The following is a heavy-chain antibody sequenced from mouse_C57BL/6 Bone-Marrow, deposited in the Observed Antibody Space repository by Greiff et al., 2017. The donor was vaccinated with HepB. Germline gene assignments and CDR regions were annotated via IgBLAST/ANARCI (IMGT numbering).Heavy chain of an antibody. D-gene: IGHD3-3*01. CDR2: INPSTGGT. Sequence: EVKVVESGPELVKPGASVKISCKASGYSFTGYYMNWVKQSPEKSLEWIGEINPSTGGTTYNQKFKAKATLTVDKSSSTAYMQLKSLTSEDSAVYYCARGWAFDYWGQGTTLTVSS. CDR3: ARGWAFDY. V-gene: IGHV1-42*01. CDR1: GYSFTGYY. J-gene: IGHJ2*01.